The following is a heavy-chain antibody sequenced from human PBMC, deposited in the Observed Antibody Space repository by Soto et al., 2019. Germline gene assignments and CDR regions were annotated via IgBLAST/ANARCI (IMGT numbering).Heavy chain of an antibody. CDR2: ITGNSRTI. J-gene: IGHJ4*02. Sequence: EVQLVESGGGLVQPGGSLRLSCAASGFSFRSYAMNWVRQAPGKGLEWLSFITGNSRTIFYADSVRGRFTVSRDNAQNSQYLQMNGLKDEDTAVYSCARDRDGGSIDYWGQGTLVTVSS. CDR3: ARDRDGGSIDY. CDR1: GFSFRSYA. D-gene: IGHD3-16*01. V-gene: IGHV3-48*02.